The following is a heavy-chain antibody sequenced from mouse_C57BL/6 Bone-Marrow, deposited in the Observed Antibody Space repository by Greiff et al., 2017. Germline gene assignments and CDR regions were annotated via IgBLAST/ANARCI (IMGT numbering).Heavy chain of an antibody. CDR2: IYPGSGNT. V-gene: IGHV1-66*01. Sequence: QVQLQQSGPELVKPGASVKISCKASGYSFTSYYIHWVKQRPGQGLEWIGWIYPGSGNTKYNEKFKGKATLTADTSSSTAYMQLSSLTSEDSAVYYCARKSNCYAMDYWGQGTSVTVSS. CDR3: ARKSNCYAMDY. D-gene: IGHD2-5*01. J-gene: IGHJ4*01. CDR1: GYSFTSYY.